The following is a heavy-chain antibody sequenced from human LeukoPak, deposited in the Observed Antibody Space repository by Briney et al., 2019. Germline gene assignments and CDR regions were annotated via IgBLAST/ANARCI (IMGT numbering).Heavy chain of an antibody. CDR3: ARGGYCSGGSCYPAMDV. Sequence: GGSLRLSCAASGFTFSSYTMNWVRQTPGKGPEWVSYISSSSSTISYADSVKGRFTISRDNAKNSLYLQMNSLRDEDTAVYYCARGGYCSGGSCYPAMDVWGQGTTVTVSS. CDR2: ISSSSSTI. CDR1: GFTFSSYT. J-gene: IGHJ6*02. D-gene: IGHD2-15*01. V-gene: IGHV3-48*02.